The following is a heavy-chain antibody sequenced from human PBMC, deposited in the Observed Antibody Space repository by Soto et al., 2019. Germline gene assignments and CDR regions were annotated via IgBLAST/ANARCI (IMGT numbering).Heavy chain of an antibody. CDR1: GYTFTSYY. CDR3: ARAGDGYNHGDYFDY. D-gene: IGHD5-12*01. Sequence: ASLKVACKASGYTFTSYYMHWVRQAPGQGLEWMGINNPSGGSTSYAQKFQGRVTMTRDTSTSTVYMELSSLRSEDTAVYYCARAGDGYNHGDYFDYWGQGTLVTVSS. V-gene: IGHV1-46*01. CDR2: NNPSGGST. J-gene: IGHJ4*02.